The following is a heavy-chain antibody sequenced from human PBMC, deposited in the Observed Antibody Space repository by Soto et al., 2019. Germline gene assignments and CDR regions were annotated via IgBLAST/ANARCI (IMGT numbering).Heavy chain of an antibody. CDR2: IYYSGST. CDR3: VSLRLGELSLTIDY. J-gene: IGHJ4*02. Sequence: QVQLQESGPGLVKPSQTLSLTCTVSGGSISSGDYYWSWIRQPPGKGLEWIGYIYYSGSTYYNPSLKSRVTISVDTSKNQLSLKLSSVTAADTAVYYCVSLRLGELSLTIDYWGQGTLVTVSS. V-gene: IGHV4-30-4*01. CDR1: GGSISSGDYY. D-gene: IGHD3-16*02.